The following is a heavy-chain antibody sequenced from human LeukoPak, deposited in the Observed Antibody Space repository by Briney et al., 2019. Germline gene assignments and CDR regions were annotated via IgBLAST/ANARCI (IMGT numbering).Heavy chain of an antibody. CDR2: ISGSGGST. J-gene: IGHJ4*02. V-gene: IGHV3-23*01. Sequence: GGSLRLSCAASEFTFGNYWMHWVRQAPGKGLEWVSAISGSGGSTYYADSVKGRFTISRDNSKNTLYLQMNSLRAEDTAVYYCAKWEVAGTYYDFWSGYYKGYFDYWGQGTLVTVSS. CDR1: EFTFGNYW. CDR3: AKWEVAGTYYDFWSGYYKGYFDY. D-gene: IGHD3-3*01.